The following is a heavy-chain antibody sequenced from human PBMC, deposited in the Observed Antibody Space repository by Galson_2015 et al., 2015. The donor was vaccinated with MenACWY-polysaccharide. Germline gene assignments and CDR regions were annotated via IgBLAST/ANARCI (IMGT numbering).Heavy chain of an antibody. CDR1: GFTFSSYW. CDR2: IKTDGGST. D-gene: IGHD2-21*02. Sequence: SLRLSCAASGFTFSSYWMHWVRHAPGEGLVWVSRIKTDGGSTSYADSVKGRFTVSRDNAKNTVYLQMNSLRVEDTAVYYCARDPHCGAGCSIHDAFDVWGQGTKVTVSS. J-gene: IGHJ3*01. CDR3: ARDPHCGAGCSIHDAFDV. V-gene: IGHV3-74*01.